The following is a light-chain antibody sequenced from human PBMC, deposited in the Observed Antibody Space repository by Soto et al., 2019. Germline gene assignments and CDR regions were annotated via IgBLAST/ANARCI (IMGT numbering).Light chain of an antibody. Sequence: EIVLTQSPATLSVSPGERVTLSCRASEHVYGNVAWYQHRPGQAPRLLIYDAYSRPTDIPARFSASGSGTEFTLTISSLQSADFAVYFCQHGRTFGPGTKVDIK. V-gene: IGKV3-15*01. CDR2: DAY. CDR3: QHGRT. J-gene: IGKJ1*01. CDR1: EHVYGN.